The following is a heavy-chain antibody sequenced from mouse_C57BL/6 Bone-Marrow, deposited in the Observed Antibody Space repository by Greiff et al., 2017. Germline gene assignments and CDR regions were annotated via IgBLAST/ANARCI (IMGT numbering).Heavy chain of an antibody. Sequence: VQLQQSGAELVRPGASVTLSCKASGYTFTDYEMHWVKQTPVHGLEWIGAIDPETGGTAYNQKFKGKAILTADKSTSPPYLELRSLPSEDSAVYYCTGRGTFWVLNYFAMDYWGQGTSVTVSS. CDR2: IDPETGGT. D-gene: IGHD3-3*01. V-gene: IGHV1-15*01. J-gene: IGHJ4*01. CDR3: TGRGTFWVLNYFAMDY. CDR1: GYTFTDYE.